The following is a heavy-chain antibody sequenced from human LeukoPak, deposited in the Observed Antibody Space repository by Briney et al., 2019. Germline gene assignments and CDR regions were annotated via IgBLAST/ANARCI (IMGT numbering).Heavy chain of an antibody. CDR2: IRYDGSNK. V-gene: IGHV3-30*02. D-gene: IGHD3-3*01. CDR1: GFTFSSYG. CDR3: ARGGYYDFWSGPNWYFDL. Sequence: PGGSLRLSCAASGFTFSSYGMHWVRQAPGKGLEWVAFIRYDGSNKYYADSVKGRFTISRDNSKNTLYLQMGSLRAEDMAVYYCARGGYYDFWSGPNWYFDLWGRGTLVTVSS. J-gene: IGHJ2*01.